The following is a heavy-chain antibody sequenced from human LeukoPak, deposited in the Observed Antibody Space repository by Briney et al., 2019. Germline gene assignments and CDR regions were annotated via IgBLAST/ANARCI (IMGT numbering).Heavy chain of an antibody. D-gene: IGHD3-3*01. CDR1: GYTSTGYY. J-gene: IGHJ5*02. V-gene: IGHV1-2*02. CDR2: INPNSGGT. Sequence: ASVKVSCKASGYTSTGYYMHWVRQAPGQGLEWMGWINPNSGGTNYAQKFQGRVTMTRDTSISTAYMELSRLRSDDTAVYYCARVLRFLEWPHNWFDPWGQGTLVTVSS. CDR3: ARVLRFLEWPHNWFDP.